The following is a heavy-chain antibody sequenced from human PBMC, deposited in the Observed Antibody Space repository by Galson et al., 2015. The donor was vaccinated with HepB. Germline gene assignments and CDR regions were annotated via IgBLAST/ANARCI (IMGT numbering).Heavy chain of an antibody. Sequence: SVKVSCKASGYTFTSYGISWVRQAPGQGLEWMGWISAYNGNTNYAQKLQGRVTMTTDTSTSTAYMELRSLRSDDTAVYYCARGGYYDILTGAWRLQKSYYYYYGMDVWGQGTTVTVSS. V-gene: IGHV1-18*01. D-gene: IGHD3-9*01. J-gene: IGHJ6*02. CDR3: ARGGYYDILTGAWRLQKSYYYYYGMDV. CDR1: GYTFTSYG. CDR2: ISAYNGNT.